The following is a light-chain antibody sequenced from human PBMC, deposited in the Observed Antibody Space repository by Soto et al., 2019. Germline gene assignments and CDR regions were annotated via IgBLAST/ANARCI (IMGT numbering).Light chain of an antibody. CDR2: LAS. CDR1: QNINTY. J-gene: IGKJ4*01. Sequence: IQVTQSPSSLSASVGDRVTITCRASQNINTYLNRYRQKSGKAPELLIFLASTLQTGVPSRFSGSGSGTNFSLTISGLQPDDFATYYCQQSFSNMVTFGGGTKVQI. V-gene: IGKV1-39*01. CDR3: QQSFSNMVT.